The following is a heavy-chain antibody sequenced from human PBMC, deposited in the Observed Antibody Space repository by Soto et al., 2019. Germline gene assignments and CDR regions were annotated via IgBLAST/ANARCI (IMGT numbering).Heavy chain of an antibody. V-gene: IGHV1-8*01. CDR2: MNPNSGNT. CDR1: GYTFTSYD. J-gene: IGHJ6*03. Sequence: ASVKVSCQASGYTFTSYDINWVRQATGQGLEWMGWMNPNSGNTGYAQKFQGRVTMTRNTSISTAYMELSSLRSEDTAVYYCARSTHEVTGLRFLEWLSETYYYYYYMDVWGKGTTVTVSS. D-gene: IGHD3-3*01. CDR3: ARSTHEVTGLRFLEWLSETYYYYYYMDV.